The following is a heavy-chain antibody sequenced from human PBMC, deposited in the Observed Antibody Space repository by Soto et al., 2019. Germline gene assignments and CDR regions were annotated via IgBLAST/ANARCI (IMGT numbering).Heavy chain of an antibody. CDR3: ARVETGPFDS. J-gene: IGHJ4*02. CDR1: GFTFNNYW. Sequence: EVQLVESGGGLVQPGGSLRLSCAASGFTFNNYWMSWVRQAPGKGLEWVANIKQDGSEKYYVDSVKGRFTISRDNAKNSLYLQMNSLRAEDTAVYYCARVETGPFDSWGQGTLVTVSS. CDR2: IKQDGSEK. D-gene: IGHD1-1*01. V-gene: IGHV3-7*03.